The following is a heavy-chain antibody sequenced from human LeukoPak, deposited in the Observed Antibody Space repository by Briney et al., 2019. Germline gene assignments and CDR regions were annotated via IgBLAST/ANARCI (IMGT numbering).Heavy chain of an antibody. J-gene: IGHJ4*02. CDR3: ARVLWELLGRGGCYYFDY. V-gene: IGHV3-53*01. Sequence: GGSLRLSCAASGLTVSSNYMSWVRQAPGKGLEWVSIIYSGGSTYYADSVKGRFTISRDNSKNTLFLQMNSLRAEDTAVYYCARVLWELLGRGGCYYFDYWGQGTLVTVSS. CDR2: IYSGGST. CDR1: GLTVSSNY. D-gene: IGHD1-26*01.